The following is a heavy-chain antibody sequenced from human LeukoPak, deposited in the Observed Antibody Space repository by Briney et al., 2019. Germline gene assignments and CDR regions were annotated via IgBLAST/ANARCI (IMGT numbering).Heavy chain of an antibody. V-gene: IGHV3-30*04. CDR3: ARVTTRGGQPHPADS. CDR2: ISYDGSNK. CDR1: GFTFSSYA. J-gene: IGHJ4*02. D-gene: IGHD4-17*01. Sequence: PGGSLRLSCAASGFTFSSYAMHWVRQAPGKWLEWVAVISYDGSNKYYADSVKGRFTISRDNAKNSLYLQMNHLRAEDTAVYYCARVTTRGGQPHPADSWGQGTLVTVSS.